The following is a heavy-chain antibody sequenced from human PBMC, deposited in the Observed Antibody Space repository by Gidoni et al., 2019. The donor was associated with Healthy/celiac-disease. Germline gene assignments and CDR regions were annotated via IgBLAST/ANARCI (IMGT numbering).Heavy chain of an antibody. CDR3: ARDPTVGAYYYYYMDV. CDR1: GFTFSSYA. Sequence: QVQLVESGGGVVQPGRSLRLSCAASGFTFSSYAMHWVRQAPGKGLEWVAVISYDGSNKYYADSVKGRFTISRDNSKNTLYLQMNSLRAEDTAVYYCARDPTVGAYYYYYMDVWGKGTTVTVSS. CDR2: ISYDGSNK. V-gene: IGHV3-30-3*01. J-gene: IGHJ6*03. D-gene: IGHD3-16*01.